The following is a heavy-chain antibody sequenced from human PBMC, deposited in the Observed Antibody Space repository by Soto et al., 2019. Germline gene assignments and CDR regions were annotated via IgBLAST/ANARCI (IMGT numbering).Heavy chain of an antibody. CDR1: GYTFTSYG. D-gene: IGHD4-17*01. J-gene: IGHJ4*02. Sequence: QVQLVQSGAEVKKPGASVKVSCKASGYTFTSYGISWVRQAPGQGLEWMGWISAYNGNTDYAQNLQGRVTMTTDTSTSTAYMELRSLRSDYTAVFFCARDSGNFGVWQYLFDYWGQGTLVTVSS. V-gene: IGHV1-18*01. CDR2: ISAYNGNT. CDR3: ARDSGNFGVWQYLFDY.